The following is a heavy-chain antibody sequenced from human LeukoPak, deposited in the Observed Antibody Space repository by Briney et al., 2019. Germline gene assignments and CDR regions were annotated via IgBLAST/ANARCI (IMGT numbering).Heavy chain of an antibody. D-gene: IGHD5-18*01. CDR1: GYTFTSYG. J-gene: IGHJ4*02. CDR2: ISAYNGNT. Sequence: ASVKVSCKASGYTFTSYGISWVRQAPGQGLEWMGWISAYNGNTNYAQKLQGRVTMTTDTSTSTAYMELRSLRSDDTAVYYCAREGTSHSYGSAYYFDYWGQGTLVTVSS. V-gene: IGHV1-18*01. CDR3: AREGTSHSYGSAYYFDY.